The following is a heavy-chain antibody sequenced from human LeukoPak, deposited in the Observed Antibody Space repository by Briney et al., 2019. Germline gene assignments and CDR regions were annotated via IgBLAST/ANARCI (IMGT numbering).Heavy chain of an antibody. V-gene: IGHV4-59*01. CDR3: ARHSSGWHLDF. Sequence: SETLSLTCTVSGGSISDYYWSWIRQSPGKGLEWIGYIHYSGTTNCNPSLKSRVTMSVDTPKNQFSLKLNSVTAADTAVYYCARHSSGWHLDFWGQGTLVTVSS. CDR2: IHYSGTT. J-gene: IGHJ4*02. CDR1: GGSISDYY. D-gene: IGHD6-19*01.